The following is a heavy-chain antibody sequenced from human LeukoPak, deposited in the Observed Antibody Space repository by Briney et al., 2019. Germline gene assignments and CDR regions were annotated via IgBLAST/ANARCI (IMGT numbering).Heavy chain of an antibody. V-gene: IGHV4-39*01. CDR2: IYYSVST. Sequence: SETLSLTCSVSGGSISRSSYYWGWIRQPPGKGLEWIGSIYYSVSTYYNPSLKSRVTISVDTSKNQFSLKLSSVTAADTAVYYCARGLRTTVAVYYYHYMDVWGKGTTVTVSS. CDR1: GGSISRSSYY. CDR3: ARGLRTTVAVYYYHYMDV. J-gene: IGHJ6*03. D-gene: IGHD4-23*01.